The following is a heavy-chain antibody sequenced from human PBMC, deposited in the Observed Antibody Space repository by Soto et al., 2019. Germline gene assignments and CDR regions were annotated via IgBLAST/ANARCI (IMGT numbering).Heavy chain of an antibody. D-gene: IGHD6-19*01. V-gene: IGHV3-74*01. CDR1: GFIFSSNW. CDR3: ARDRGSGWYNYFDY. Sequence: EVQLVESGGDLVQPGGSLRLSCAASGFIFSSNWKHWVRQAPGKGLVWVSRINLDGSTTNYADSVKGRFTISRDNAKNTLYLQMNTLRAEDTAIYFCARDRGSGWYNYFDYWGQGTRVTVSS. CDR2: INLDGSTT. J-gene: IGHJ4*02.